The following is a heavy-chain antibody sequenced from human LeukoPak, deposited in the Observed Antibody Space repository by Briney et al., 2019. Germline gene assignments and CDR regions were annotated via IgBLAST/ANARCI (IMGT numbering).Heavy chain of an antibody. V-gene: IGHV1-18*01. CDR3: GRWSPDPNDS. CDR1: GHTFINHG. D-gene: IGHD3-3*01. Sequence: ASVTVSFKASGHTFINHGISWVRQAPGQGLEWMGWISAYNGRTEYAQKFQDRVTMTTDTSTTTGYMELRSLRSDDTAVYFCGRWSPDPNDSWGQGTLVTVSS. J-gene: IGHJ4*02. CDR2: ISAYNGRT.